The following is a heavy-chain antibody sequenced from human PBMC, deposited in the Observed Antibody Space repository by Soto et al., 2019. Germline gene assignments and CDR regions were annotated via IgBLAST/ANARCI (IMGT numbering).Heavy chain of an antibody. CDR1: GGTFSSYA. J-gene: IGHJ4*02. Sequence: SVKVSCKASGGTFSSYAISWVRQAPGQGLEWMGGIIPIFGTANYAQKFQGRVTITADESTSTAYMELSSLRSEDTAVYYCARGSYDSSGYYYHYFDYWGQGTLVTVSS. CDR2: IIPIFGTA. D-gene: IGHD3-22*01. CDR3: ARGSYDSSGYYYHYFDY. V-gene: IGHV1-69*13.